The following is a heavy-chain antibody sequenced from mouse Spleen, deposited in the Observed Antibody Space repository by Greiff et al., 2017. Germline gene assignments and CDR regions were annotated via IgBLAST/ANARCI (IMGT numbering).Heavy chain of an antibody. CDR2: IDYDGSGA. V-gene: IGHV5-16*01. D-gene: IGHD1-1*01. Sequence: EVKLVESEGGLVQPGSSMKLSCSASGFTFSDYYMAWVRQVPEKGLEWVANIDYDGSGAYYLDSLKSRFIISRDNAKNILYLQMSSLKSEDTATYYCARDTTGYFDVWGAGTTVTVSS. CDR1: GFTFSDYY. J-gene: IGHJ1*01. CDR3: ARDTTGYFDV.